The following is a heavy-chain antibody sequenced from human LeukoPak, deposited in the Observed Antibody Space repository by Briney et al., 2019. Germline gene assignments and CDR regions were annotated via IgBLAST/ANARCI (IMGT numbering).Heavy chain of an antibody. CDR2: IYASGST. CDR1: GGSISRGNYY. J-gene: IGHJ4*02. V-gene: IGHV4-61*02. Sequence: PSETLSLTCTVCGGSISRGNYYWSWIRQPAGKGLEWIGRIYASGSTNYNPSLKSRVTISLDTSKNQFSLKLSSVSAADTAVYYCAVYYYDSRGYLFDYWGQGTLVTVSS. CDR3: AVYYYDSRGYLFDY. D-gene: IGHD3-22*01.